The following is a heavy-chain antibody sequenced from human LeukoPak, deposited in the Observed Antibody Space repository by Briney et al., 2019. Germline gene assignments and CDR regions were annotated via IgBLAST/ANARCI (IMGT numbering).Heavy chain of an antibody. CDR3: VRLVGGDIDY. J-gene: IGHJ4*02. CDR2: IYYSGST. CDR1: GGSVSSGSYY. Sequence: SETLSLTCTVSGGSVSSGSYYWSWIRQPPGKGLEWIGYIYYSGSTNYNPSLKSRVTISVDTSKNQFSLKLSSVTPEDTAAYYCVRLVGGDIDYWGQGTLVTVSS. V-gene: IGHV4-61*01. D-gene: IGHD5-12*01.